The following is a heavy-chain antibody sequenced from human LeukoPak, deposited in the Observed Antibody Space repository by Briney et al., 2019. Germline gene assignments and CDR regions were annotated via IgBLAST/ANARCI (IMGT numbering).Heavy chain of an antibody. CDR1: GGSFSGYY. V-gene: IGHV4-34*01. CDR3: ARPITIFGVVTPDDAFDI. J-gene: IGHJ3*02. D-gene: IGHD3-3*01. Sequence: SETLSLTCAVYGGSFSGYYWSWIRQPPGKGLEWLGEINHSGSTNYNPSLKSRVTISVDTSKNQFSLKLSSVTAADTAVYYCARPITIFGVVTPDDAFDIWGQGTMVTVSS. CDR2: INHSGST.